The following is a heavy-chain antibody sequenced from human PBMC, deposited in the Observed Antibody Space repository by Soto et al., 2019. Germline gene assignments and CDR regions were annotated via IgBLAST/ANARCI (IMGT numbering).Heavy chain of an antibody. CDR3: AKEGVSSIAAYYFDY. D-gene: IGHD6-6*01. J-gene: IGHJ4*02. Sequence: GESLKISCAASGFTFSSYAMSWVRQAPGKGLEWVSAISGSGGSTYYADSVKGRFTISRDNSKNTLYLQMNSLRAEDTAVYYCAKEGVSSIAAYYFDYWGQGTLVTVSS. CDR2: ISGSGGST. CDR1: GFTFSSYA. V-gene: IGHV3-23*01.